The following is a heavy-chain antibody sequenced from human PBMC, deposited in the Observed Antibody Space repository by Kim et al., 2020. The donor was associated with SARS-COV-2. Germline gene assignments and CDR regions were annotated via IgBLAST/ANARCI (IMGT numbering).Heavy chain of an antibody. V-gene: IGHV1-8*01. CDR3: ATRGWVYYYYGMDV. CDR1: GYTFTSYD. CDR2: MNPNSGNT. D-gene: IGHD6-19*01. Sequence: ASVKVSCKASGYTFTSYDINWVRQATGQGLEWMGWMNPNSGNTGYAQKFQGRVTMTRNTSISTAYMELSSLRSEDTAVYYCATRGWVYYYYGMDVWGQGTTVTVSS. J-gene: IGHJ6*02.